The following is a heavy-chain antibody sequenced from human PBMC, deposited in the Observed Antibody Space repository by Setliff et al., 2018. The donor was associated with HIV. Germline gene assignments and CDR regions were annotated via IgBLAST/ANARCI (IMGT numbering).Heavy chain of an antibody. J-gene: IGHJ4*02. CDR3: VRLPFPPYCGGDCYSIDY. CDR1: GFTFSTYP. Sequence: PGGSLRLSCAASGFTFSTYPMSWVRQAPGKGLEWVSGISGSGSITYYADPVKGRFTISRDTSKNTLYLQMNSLRAEDTAVYYCVRLPFPPYCGGDCYSIDYWGQGTLVTVSS. D-gene: IGHD2-21*02. CDR2: ISGSGSIT. V-gene: IGHV3-23*01.